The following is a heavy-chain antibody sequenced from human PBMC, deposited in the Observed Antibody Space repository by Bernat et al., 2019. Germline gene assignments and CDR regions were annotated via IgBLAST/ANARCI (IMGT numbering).Heavy chain of an antibody. CDR1: GFTFSIYA. CDR3: AKFTTQQWRAFDY. J-gene: IGHJ4*02. CDR2: ITNSGDIT. Sequence: EVQLLESGGGLVQPGGSLRLSCAASGFTFSIYAMSWVRQAPGKGLEWVSAITNSGDITFYADSVKGRFTISRDNSKNTLSLQMNSLRAEDTAVYYCAKFTTQQWRAFDYWGQGTLVTVSS. V-gene: IGHV3-23*01. D-gene: IGHD6-19*01.